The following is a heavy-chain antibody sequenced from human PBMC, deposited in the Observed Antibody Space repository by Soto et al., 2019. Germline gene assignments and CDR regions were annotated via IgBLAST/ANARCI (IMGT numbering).Heavy chain of an antibody. Sequence: GASVKVSCKASGYNFTSYAMHWVRQAPGQRLEWMGWINAGNGNTKYSQKFQGRVTITRDTSASTAYMELSSLRSEDTAVYYCASGGLRDTGFDYWGQGTLVTVSS. CDR3: ASGGLRDTGFDY. CDR2: INAGNGNT. D-gene: IGHD4-17*01. J-gene: IGHJ4*02. CDR1: GYNFTSYA. V-gene: IGHV1-3*01.